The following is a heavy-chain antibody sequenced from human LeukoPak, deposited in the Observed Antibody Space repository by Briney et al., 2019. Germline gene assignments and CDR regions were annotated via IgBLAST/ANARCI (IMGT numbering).Heavy chain of an antibody. Sequence: GGSLRLSCAASGFTFSSYGMHWVRQAPGKGLEWVAVISHDGSNKYYADSVKGRFTISRDNSKNTLYLQMNSLRPEDTAVYYCANENYFDTSGYVDNWGQGTLLTVSS. CDR1: GFTFSSYG. V-gene: IGHV3-30*18. CDR3: ANENYFDTSGYVDN. J-gene: IGHJ4*02. D-gene: IGHD3-22*01. CDR2: ISHDGSNK.